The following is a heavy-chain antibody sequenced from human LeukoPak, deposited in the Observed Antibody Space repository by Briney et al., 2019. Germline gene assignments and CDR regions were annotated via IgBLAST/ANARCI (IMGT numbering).Heavy chain of an antibody. J-gene: IGHJ6*03. V-gene: IGHV3-23*01. Sequence: QSGGSLRLSCAASGFTFSSYWMSWVRQAPGKGPVWVSVISGSGDSTNYADSVKGRFTMSRDNSKNTLYLQMSSLRAEDTAVYYCAKRQGVTAGTTTYYFYYYMDVWGKGTTVTVSS. CDR1: GFTFSSYW. CDR2: ISGSGDST. D-gene: IGHD2/OR15-2a*01. CDR3: AKRQGVTAGTTTYYFYYYMDV.